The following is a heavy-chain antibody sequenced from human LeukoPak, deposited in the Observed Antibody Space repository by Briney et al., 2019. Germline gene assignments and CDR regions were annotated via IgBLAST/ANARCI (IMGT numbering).Heavy chain of an antibody. D-gene: IGHD3-3*01. CDR2: IYHSGST. Sequence: SETLSLTCTVSGGSISSSSYYWSWIRQPPGKGLEWIGYIYHSGSTYYNPSLKSRVTVSMDRSKNQFSLNMTSVTAADTAVYYCARTLRSGHLFDYWGQGTLVTVSS. CDR1: GGSISSSSYY. CDR3: ARTLRSGHLFDY. V-gene: IGHV4-30-2*01. J-gene: IGHJ4*02.